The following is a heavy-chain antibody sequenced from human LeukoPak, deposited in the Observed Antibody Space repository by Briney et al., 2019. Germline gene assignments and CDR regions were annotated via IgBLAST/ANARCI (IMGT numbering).Heavy chain of an antibody. D-gene: IGHD4-17*01. CDR1: GGSFSGYY. V-gene: IGHV4-34*01. CDR2: INHSAST. Sequence: SETLSLTCAVYGGSFSGYYWGWIRQPPGKGLEWVGEINHSASTNYNPSLKSRVTISVDTSKNQFSLKLTSVTAADTAVYYCARDSAGSQDYGDYLDAFDIWGQGTMVTVSS. J-gene: IGHJ3*02. CDR3: ARDSAGSQDYGDYLDAFDI.